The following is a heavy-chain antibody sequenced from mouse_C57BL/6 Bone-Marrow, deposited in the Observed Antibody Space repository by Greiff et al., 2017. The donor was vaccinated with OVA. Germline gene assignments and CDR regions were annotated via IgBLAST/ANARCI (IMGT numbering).Heavy chain of an antibody. Sequence: QVQLQQPGTELVKPGASVKLSCKASGYTFTSYWMHWVKQRPGQGLEWIGNINPSNGGTNYNEKFKSKATLTVDKSSSTAYMQLSILTSEDSAVYYCARRPHYYDYSWYFDVWGTGTTVTVSS. CDR3: ARRPHYYDYSWYFDV. D-gene: IGHD2-4*01. J-gene: IGHJ1*03. CDR1: GYTFTSYW. CDR2: INPSNGGT. V-gene: IGHV1-53*01.